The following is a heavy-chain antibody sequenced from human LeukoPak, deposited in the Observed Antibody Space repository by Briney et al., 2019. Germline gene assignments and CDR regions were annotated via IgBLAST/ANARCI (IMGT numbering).Heavy chain of an antibody. Sequence: SQTLSLTCAISGDSVSSNSAAWNWIRQSPSRGLEWLGRTYYRSKWSNAYAVSVKSRITINPDTSKNQFSLQLSSVTPEDTAVYYCSRGAGSYCSGGSCYSFDYWGQGTLVTVSS. CDR2: TYYRSKWSN. D-gene: IGHD2-15*01. V-gene: IGHV6-1*01. J-gene: IGHJ4*02. CDR1: GDSVSSNSAA. CDR3: SRGAGSYCSGGSCYSFDY.